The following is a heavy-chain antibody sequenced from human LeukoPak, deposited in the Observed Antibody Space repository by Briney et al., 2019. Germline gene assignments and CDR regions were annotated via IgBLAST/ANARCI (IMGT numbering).Heavy chain of an antibody. D-gene: IGHD5-24*01. CDR3: ARQPRDGHNPRPYYFDY. CDR1: GGSISSSTYY. J-gene: IGHJ4*02. Sequence: PSETLSLTCTVSGGSISSSTYYWGRIRQPPGKGLDWIGSKYYTGNTYYNPSLKSRVTISVDTSKNQFSLKLTSVTAADTAVYYCARQPRDGHNPRPYYFDYWGQGTLVTVSS. CDR2: KYYTGNT. V-gene: IGHV4-39*01.